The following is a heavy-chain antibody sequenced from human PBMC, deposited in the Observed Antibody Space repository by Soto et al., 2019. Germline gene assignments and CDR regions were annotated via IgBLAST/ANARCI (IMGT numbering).Heavy chain of an antibody. D-gene: IGHD5-18*01. CDR1: GFTFSSYG. CDR3: ARDLSRAQFTAPYQS. Sequence: GGSLRLSCAASGFTFSSYGMHWVRQAPGKGLEWVAVIWYDGSNKYYADSVKGRFTISRDNSKNTLYLQMNSLRAEDTAVYYCARDLSRAQFTAPYQSWGQGTLVTVSS. J-gene: IGHJ4*02. V-gene: IGHV3-33*01. CDR2: IWYDGSNK.